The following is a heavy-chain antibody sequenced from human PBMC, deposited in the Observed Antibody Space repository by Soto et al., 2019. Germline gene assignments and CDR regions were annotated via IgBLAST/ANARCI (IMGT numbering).Heavy chain of an antibody. CDR2: ITGSGGGT. V-gene: IGHV3-23*01. J-gene: IGHJ4*02. CDR3: AKRPLTAAGLDY. CDR1: GFTFSNYA. Sequence: EVQLLESGGGLLQPGGSLRLSCAASGFTFSNYAMTWVRQAPGKGLEWVSVITGSGGGTYFVDSVKGRFTISRDNSKNTVYLQMNSLRAEDTAVYYCAKRPLTAAGLDYWGQGTLVTVSS. D-gene: IGHD6-13*01.